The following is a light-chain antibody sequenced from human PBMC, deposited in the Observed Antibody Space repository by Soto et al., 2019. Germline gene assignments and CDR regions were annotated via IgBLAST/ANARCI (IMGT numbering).Light chain of an antibody. CDR2: EVT. J-gene: IGLJ1*01. V-gene: IGLV2-14*01. Sequence: QSALTQPASVSGSPGQSITISCTGTSSDVGGYNYVSWYQQHPDKAPKLMIYEVTNRPSGVSFRFSGSKSGNTASLTISGLQPEDEADYYCSSYTSTSTLYVFGTGTRSPS. CDR3: SSYTSTSTLYV. CDR1: SSDVGGYNY.